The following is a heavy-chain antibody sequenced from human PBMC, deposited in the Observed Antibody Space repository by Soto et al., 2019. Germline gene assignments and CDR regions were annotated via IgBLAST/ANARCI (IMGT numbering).Heavy chain of an antibody. CDR1: GFTLNSYG. CDR2: ISHDGSKT. D-gene: IGHD3-22*01. Sequence: GGSLRLSCAASGFTLNSYGIHWVRQAPGKGLEWVAVISHDGSKTNYADSVKGRFTISRDNSKNTLYLQMNSLRAEDTAVYYCARKTLTYYYDSSASYWGQGTLVTVSS. J-gene: IGHJ4*02. CDR3: ARKTLTYYYDSSASY. V-gene: IGHV3-30*03.